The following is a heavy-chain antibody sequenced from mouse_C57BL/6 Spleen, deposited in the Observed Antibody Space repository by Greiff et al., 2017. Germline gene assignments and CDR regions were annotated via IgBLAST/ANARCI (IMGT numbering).Heavy chain of an antibody. D-gene: IGHD2-4*01. Sequence: QVQLQQPGAELVKPGASVKMSCKASGYTFTSYWITWVKQRPGQGLEWIGYIYPGSGNTKYNEKFKNKATLTVDTSSSTAYMQLSSLTSEDSAVYYCARRGHYDVSSFDYWGQGTTLTVSS. V-gene: IGHV1-55*01. J-gene: IGHJ2*01. CDR2: IYPGSGNT. CDR1: GYTFTSYW. CDR3: ARRGHYDVSSFDY.